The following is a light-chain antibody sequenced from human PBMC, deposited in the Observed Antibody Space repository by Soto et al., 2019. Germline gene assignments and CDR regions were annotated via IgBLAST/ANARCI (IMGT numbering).Light chain of an antibody. CDR3: SSYTSSSTLV. CDR2: EVS. Sequence: QSALTQPPSASGSPGQSVTISCTGTSSDIGAYNSVSWYQHHPGKAPKLVIYEVSKGPSGVPDRFSGSKSGNTASLTVSGLQAEDEADYYCSSYTSSSTLVFGGGTQLTVL. V-gene: IGLV2-8*01. CDR1: SSDIGAYNS. J-gene: IGLJ2*01.